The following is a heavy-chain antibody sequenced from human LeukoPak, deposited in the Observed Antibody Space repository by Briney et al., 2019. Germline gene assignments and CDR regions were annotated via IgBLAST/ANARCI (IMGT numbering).Heavy chain of an antibody. D-gene: IGHD1-26*01. J-gene: IGHJ4*02. CDR1: GGSISSFY. CDR3: AIMWTGDYFNY. Sequence: SETLSLTCTVSGGSISSFYWSWIRQPPGKGLEWIGYIYHSGSTNYNPSLKSRGTISADASKNQFSLKLSSVTAADTAVYYCAIMWTGDYFNYWGKGTLVAVSS. CDR2: IYHSGST. V-gene: IGHV4-59*01.